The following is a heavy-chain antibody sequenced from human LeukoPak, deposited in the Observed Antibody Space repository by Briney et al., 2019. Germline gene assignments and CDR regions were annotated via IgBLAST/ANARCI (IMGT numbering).Heavy chain of an antibody. CDR3: ARGPSGYHNT. D-gene: IGHD5-12*01. CDR1: EFTFSSYS. J-gene: IGHJ4*02. V-gene: IGHV3-21*01. Sequence: SGGSLRLSCAGSEFTFSSYSMNWVRQAPGKGLEWVSSISGSSRDIYYADSVKGRFSISRDNAKNSLYLQMKSLRAEDTAVYYCARGPSGYHNTGGQGTLVTVSS. CDR2: ISGSSRDI.